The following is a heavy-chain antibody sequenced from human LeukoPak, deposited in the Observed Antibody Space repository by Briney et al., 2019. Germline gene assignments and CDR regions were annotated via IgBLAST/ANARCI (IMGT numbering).Heavy chain of an antibody. J-gene: IGHJ4*02. D-gene: IGHD5-12*01. Sequence: GESLKISCKGSGYDFTSHWIGWVRQMPGKGLEWMGVIWPGDSDTRYSSPFQGQVTISADKSISTAYLQWSSLRASDTAIYYCALPHSGYALPFDFWGQGTLLTVSS. V-gene: IGHV5-51*01. CDR2: IWPGDSDT. CDR3: ALPHSGYALPFDF. CDR1: GYDFTSHW.